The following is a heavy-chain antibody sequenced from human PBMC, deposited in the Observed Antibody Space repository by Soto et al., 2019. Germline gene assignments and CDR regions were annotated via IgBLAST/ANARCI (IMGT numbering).Heavy chain of an antibody. Sequence: QVQLVQSGAEVKKPGSSVKVSCKASGGTFSSYTISWVRQAPGQGLEWMGRIIPILGIANYAQKFQGRVTIXAXXSTSTAYMELSSLRSEDTAVYYCARNYYGSGILSIWGQGTLVTVSS. D-gene: IGHD3-10*01. CDR3: ARNYYGSGILSI. V-gene: IGHV1-69*02. J-gene: IGHJ4*02. CDR1: GGTFSSYT. CDR2: IIPILGIA.